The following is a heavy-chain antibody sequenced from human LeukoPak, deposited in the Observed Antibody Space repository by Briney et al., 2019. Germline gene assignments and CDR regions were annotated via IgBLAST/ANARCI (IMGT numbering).Heavy chain of an antibody. Sequence: GGSLRHSCAVSGFTLSSNYMTWLRQAPGKGLDWVSTLYSGGSTYYPDSVTSRFSIVRDDSKNTLYRQMNSLRAEDTAVYYWARDGYYDSSGYFIKEYFHDWGQGTLVTVSS. D-gene: IGHD3-22*01. CDR3: ARDGYYDSSGYFIKEYFHD. CDR2: LYSGGST. V-gene: IGHV3-53*01. J-gene: IGHJ1*01. CDR1: GFTLSSNY.